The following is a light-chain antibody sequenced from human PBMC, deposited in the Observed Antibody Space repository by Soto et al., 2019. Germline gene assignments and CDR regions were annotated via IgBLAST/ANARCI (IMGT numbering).Light chain of an antibody. V-gene: IGKV3-15*01. J-gene: IGKJ4*01. CDR3: QHYNNWLAT. CDR2: GAS. Sequence: EIVVTQSPAILSVSPGERVTLSCRASQSVLTNLAWYQQKLVQAPRLLIYGASTRATGVPARFSGSRSGTEFILTISSLQSEDFAVYYCQHYNNWLATFGGGTKVEIK. CDR1: QSVLTN.